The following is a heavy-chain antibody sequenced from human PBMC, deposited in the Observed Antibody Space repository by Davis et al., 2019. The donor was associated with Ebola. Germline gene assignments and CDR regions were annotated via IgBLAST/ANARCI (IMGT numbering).Heavy chain of an antibody. CDR3: ATALRKMATITSFDY. J-gene: IGHJ4*02. CDR2: ITGDASNT. CDR1: GFTFSSYA. D-gene: IGHD5-24*01. Sequence: GESLKISCAASGFTFSSYATSWVRQAPGKGLEWVSIITGDASNTMYADSVKGRFTISRDNAKSSLYLQMNSLRDEDTAVYYCATALRKMATITSFDYWGQGTLVTVSS. V-gene: IGHV3-23*01.